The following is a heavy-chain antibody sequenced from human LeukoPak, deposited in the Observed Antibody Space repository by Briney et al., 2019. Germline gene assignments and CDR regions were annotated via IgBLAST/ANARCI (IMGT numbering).Heavy chain of an antibody. CDR1: GLTFPSFG. CDR2: VSAYNGVT. Sequence: ASVKVSCKASGLTFPSFGFTWVRQAPGQGLEWMGWVSAYNGVTNYAQSLRGRVTMSTDTSTSTVYMELRSLTYDDTAAYYCARGGRDGMDVWGQGTTVTVSS. CDR3: ARGGRDGMDV. V-gene: IGHV1-18*01. D-gene: IGHD6-25*01. J-gene: IGHJ6*02.